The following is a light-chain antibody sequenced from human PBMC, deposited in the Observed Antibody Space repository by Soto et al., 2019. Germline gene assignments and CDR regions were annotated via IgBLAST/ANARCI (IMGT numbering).Light chain of an antibody. V-gene: IGKV3-15*01. CDR1: QSVSSN. Sequence: EIVMTQSPATLSVSPGERATLSCRASQSVSSNLAWYQQKPGQAPRLLIYGASTRTTGIPARCRGSGSGTVPTLTISRLQYDAFAIYYCQQHNSWPLTFGQGTKVEIK. J-gene: IGKJ1*01. CDR3: QQHNSWPLT. CDR2: GAS.